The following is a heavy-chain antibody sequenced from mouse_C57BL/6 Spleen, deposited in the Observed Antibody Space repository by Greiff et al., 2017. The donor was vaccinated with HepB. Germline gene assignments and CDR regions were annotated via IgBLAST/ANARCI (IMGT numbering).Heavy chain of an antibody. D-gene: IGHD1-1*01. Sequence: EVKLMESGPGLVKPSQSLSLPCSVTGYSITSGYYWNWIRQFPGNKLEWMGYISYDGSNNYNPSLKNRISITRETSKNQFFLQLNSVTTEDTATYYCAREDYGSPWYFDVWGTGTTVTVSS. CDR1: GYSITSGYY. J-gene: IGHJ1*03. CDR3: AREDYGSPWYFDV. CDR2: ISYDGSN. V-gene: IGHV3-6*01.